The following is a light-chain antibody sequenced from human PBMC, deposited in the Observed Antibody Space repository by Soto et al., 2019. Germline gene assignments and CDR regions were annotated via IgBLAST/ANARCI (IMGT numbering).Light chain of an antibody. CDR1: RSNIGNNA. V-gene: IGLV1-44*01. J-gene: IGLJ3*02. Sequence: QPVLTQPPSASGTPGQRVTISCSGSRSNIGNNAVSWYQQLPGTAPKLLIYNNNHRPSGVPDRFSGSKSGNSASLAISGLQSEDEADYYCAAWDDSLNARWVFGGGTKLTVL. CDR3: AAWDDSLNARWV. CDR2: NNN.